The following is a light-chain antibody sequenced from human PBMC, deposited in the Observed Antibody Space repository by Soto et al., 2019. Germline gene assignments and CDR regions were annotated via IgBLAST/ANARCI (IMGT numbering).Light chain of an antibody. CDR1: SSNIGNNY. Sequence: SVLTQPPSVSAAPGQKVTISCSGSSSNIGNNYVSWYQQLPGTAPKLLIYDNNKRPSGIPDRFSGSKSGTSATLGITGLQTGDEAEYYCGTWDSSLSAFVFGTGTKVTVL. J-gene: IGLJ1*01. CDR2: DNN. V-gene: IGLV1-51*01. CDR3: GTWDSSLSAFV.